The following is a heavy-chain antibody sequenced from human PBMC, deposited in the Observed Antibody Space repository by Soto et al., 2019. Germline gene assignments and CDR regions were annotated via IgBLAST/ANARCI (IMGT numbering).Heavy chain of an antibody. J-gene: IGHJ4*02. CDR2: ISGSGAST. V-gene: IGHV3-23*01. CDR3: ATALMGYCSSTSCYDFDY. Sequence: EVQLLESGGGLVQPGGSLRLSCAASGFTFSSYAMSWVRQAPGKGLEWVSAISGSGASTYYADSVKGRFTISRDNSKNTLYLQMNSLRAEDTAIYSCATALMGYCSSTSCYDFDYWGQGTLVTVSS. CDR1: GFTFSSYA. D-gene: IGHD2-2*01.